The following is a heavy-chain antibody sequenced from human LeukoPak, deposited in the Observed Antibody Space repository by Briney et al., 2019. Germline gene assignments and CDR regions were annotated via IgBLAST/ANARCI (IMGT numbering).Heavy chain of an antibody. CDR1: GFTFSSYG. CDR3: AKLWSRIGWLRSGFDY. V-gene: IGHV3-23*01. D-gene: IGHD5-12*01. CDR2: ISGSGGST. J-gene: IGHJ4*02. Sequence: AGGSLRLSCAASGFTFSSYGMSWVRQAPGKGLEWVSAISGSGGSTYYADSVKGRFTISRDNSKNTLYLQMNSLRAEDTAVYYCAKLWSRIGWLRSGFDYWGQGTLVTVSS.